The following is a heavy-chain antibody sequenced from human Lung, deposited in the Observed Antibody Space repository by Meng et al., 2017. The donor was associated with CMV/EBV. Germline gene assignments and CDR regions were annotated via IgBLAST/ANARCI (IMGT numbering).Heavy chain of an antibody. CDR1: GFTFSSFA. Sequence: SCAASGFTFSSFAMHWVRQAPGKGLEWVAVMSYDGGNKYYADSVMGRFTISRDNSKSALYLQMNSLRVEDTAVYYCAKAHEILGSCSLTSCYWGVDYWXQGTXVNGAS. V-gene: IGHV3-30-3*01. J-gene: IGHJ4*02. D-gene: IGHD2-2*01. CDR3: AKAHEILGSCSLTSCYWGVDY. CDR2: MSYDGGNK.